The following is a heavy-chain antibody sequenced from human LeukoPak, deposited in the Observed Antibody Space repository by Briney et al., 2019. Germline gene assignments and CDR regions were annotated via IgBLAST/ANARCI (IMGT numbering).Heavy chain of an antibody. V-gene: IGHV4-4*07. J-gene: IGHJ4*02. CDR3: SRDPAFYGSGD. D-gene: IGHD3-10*01. CDR1: GDSISDYY. Sequence: SETLSLTCTVSGDSISDYYWSWIRQPAGGGLEWIGRIYTTEKTDCNPSLKSRVTMSIDASKNQFSLKLSSVTAADTAVYYCSRDPAFYGSGDWGQGTLVTVSS. CDR2: IYTTEKT.